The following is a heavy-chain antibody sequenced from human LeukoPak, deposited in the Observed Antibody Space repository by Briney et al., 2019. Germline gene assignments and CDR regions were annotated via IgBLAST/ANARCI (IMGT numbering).Heavy chain of an antibody. V-gene: IGHV3-74*01. CDR3: VRTFDWLSWGAFDI. Sequence: GGSLRLSCATSGFTFSSYWMHWVRQAPGKGLVWVSRINSDGSSTYYADSVKGRFTISRDNSKNTLYLQMSSLRAEDTAVYYCVRTFDWLSWGAFDIWGQGTMVTVSS. J-gene: IGHJ3*02. CDR2: INSDGSST. CDR1: GFTFSSYW. D-gene: IGHD3-9*01.